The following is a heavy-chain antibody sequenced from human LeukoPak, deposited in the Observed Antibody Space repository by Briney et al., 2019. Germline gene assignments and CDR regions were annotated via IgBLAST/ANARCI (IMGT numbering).Heavy chain of an antibody. CDR3: AKGLTYWFDP. CDR2: ISGSGGGT. J-gene: IGHJ5*02. Sequence: PGGSLRLSCAASGFTFSSYAMSWVRQAPGKGLEWVSAISGSGGGTYYADSVKGRFTISRDNSKNTLYLQMNSQRAEDTAVYYCAKGLTYWFDPWGQGTLVTVSS. CDR1: GFTFSSYA. V-gene: IGHV3-23*01.